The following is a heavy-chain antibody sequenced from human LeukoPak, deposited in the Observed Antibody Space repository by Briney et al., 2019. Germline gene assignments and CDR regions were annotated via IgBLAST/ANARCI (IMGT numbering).Heavy chain of an antibody. CDR2: INPNSGGT. J-gene: IGHJ4*02. CDR3: ARGPHQYSSSWYPRTLYYFDY. D-gene: IGHD6-13*01. CDR1: GYTFTGYY. Sequence: ASVKVSCKASGYTFTGYYMHWVRQAPGQGLEWMGRINPNSGGTNYAQKFQGRVTMTRDTSISTAYMELSRLRSDDTAVYYCARGPHQYSSSWYPRTLYYFDYWGQGTLVTVSS. V-gene: IGHV1-2*06.